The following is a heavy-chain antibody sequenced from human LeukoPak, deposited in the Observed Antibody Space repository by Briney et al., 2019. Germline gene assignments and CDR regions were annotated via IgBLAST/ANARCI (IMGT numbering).Heavy chain of an antibody. V-gene: IGHV4-31*03. J-gene: IGHJ5*02. CDR3: ARSKKVMNWFDP. Sequence: PSQTLSLTCTVSGGSISSGGYYWSWIRQHPGKGLEWIGYIYYSGSTYYNPSLKSRVTISVDTSKNQFSLKLSSVTVADTAVYYCARSKKVMNWFDPWGQGTLVTVSS. CDR2: IYYSGST. CDR1: GGSISSGGYY. D-gene: IGHD3-16*01.